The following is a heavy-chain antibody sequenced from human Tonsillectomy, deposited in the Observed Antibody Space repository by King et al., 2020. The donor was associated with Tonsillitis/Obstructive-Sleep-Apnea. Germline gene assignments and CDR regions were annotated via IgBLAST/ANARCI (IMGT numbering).Heavy chain of an antibody. CDR3: ARGVFWSGSYMDV. Sequence: VQLVESGGGLVKPGGSLRLSCAASGFTFSSYSMNWVRQAPGKGLEWVSSISSSSSYIYYADSVKGRFNISRDNAKNSLYLQMNSLRAEDTAVYYCARGVFWSGSYMDVWGKGTTVTVSS. D-gene: IGHD3-3*01. V-gene: IGHV3-21*01. CDR2: ISSSSSYI. CDR1: GFTFSSYS. J-gene: IGHJ6*03.